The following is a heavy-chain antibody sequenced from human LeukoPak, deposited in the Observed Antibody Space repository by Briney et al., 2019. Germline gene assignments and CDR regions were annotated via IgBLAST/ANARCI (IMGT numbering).Heavy chain of an antibody. CDR3: AKDQQYYYGSGSYYRY. Sequence: GGSLRLSCAAPGFTFSSYAMSWVRQAPGKGLEWVSAISGSGGSTYYADSVKGRFTISRDNSKNTLYLQMNSLRAEDTAVYYCAKDQQYYYGSGSYYRYWGQGTLVTVSS. CDR1: GFTFSSYA. CDR2: ISGSGGST. D-gene: IGHD3-10*01. V-gene: IGHV3-23*01. J-gene: IGHJ4*02.